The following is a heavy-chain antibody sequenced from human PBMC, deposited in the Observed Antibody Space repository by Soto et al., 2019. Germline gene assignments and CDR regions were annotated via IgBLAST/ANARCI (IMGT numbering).Heavy chain of an antibody. Sequence: EVQLVESGGGLVQPGGSLRLSCAASGFTFSNYNMNWVRQAPGKGLEWVSLISSSSSVIDYADSVKGRFTISRDNAKNSLYLQMNSLKDEDTAVYYCARDGSGSYYTEYWGQGTLVTVAS. V-gene: IGHV3-48*02. CDR2: ISSSSSVI. CDR1: GFTFSNYN. J-gene: IGHJ4*02. CDR3: ARDGSGSYYTEY. D-gene: IGHD1-26*01.